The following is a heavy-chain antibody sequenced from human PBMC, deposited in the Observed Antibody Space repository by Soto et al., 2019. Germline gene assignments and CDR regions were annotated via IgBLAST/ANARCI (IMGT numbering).Heavy chain of an antibody. CDR3: VMVDNYVTPTPQDV. Sequence: QVQLVQSGDEVKKPGASVKVSCKASGYIFVNYGIAWVRQAPGRRLEWMGWISPYTGNTHSATKLQGRLPMTTDTSASAAYMDLGSLTSDDTAVYYCVMVDNYVTPTPQDVWGQGTTVTVSS. D-gene: IGHD3-16*01. J-gene: IGHJ6*02. CDR2: ISPYTGNT. V-gene: IGHV1-18*01. CDR1: GYIFVNYG.